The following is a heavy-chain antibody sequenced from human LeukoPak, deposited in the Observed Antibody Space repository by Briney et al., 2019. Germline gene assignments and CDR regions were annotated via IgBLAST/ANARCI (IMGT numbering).Heavy chain of an antibody. J-gene: IGHJ4*02. CDR3: ARGDFGDY. CDR1: GFTFSSYA. CDR2: ISSNGGST. Sequence: HPGGSLRLSCSASGFTFSSYAMHWVRQAPGKGLEYVSAISSNGGSTYYADSVKGRFTISRDNAKHSLFRQMNSLRAEDTAVYYCARGDFGDYWGQGTLVTVSS. D-gene: IGHD3-16*01. V-gene: IGHV3-64*04.